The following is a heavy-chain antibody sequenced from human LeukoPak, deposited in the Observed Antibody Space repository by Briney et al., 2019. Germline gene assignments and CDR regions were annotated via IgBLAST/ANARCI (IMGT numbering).Heavy chain of an antibody. CDR1: GITLSSSW. D-gene: IGHD3-22*01. Sequence: GGSLRLSCEASGITLSSSWMHWVRQSPAKELVWVARITSDGTDIKYADSVKGRFTLSRDNAKNTLYLQMNSLRVEDTALYYCARERFHYDVWGQGTLVTVSS. CDR2: ITSDGTDI. V-gene: IGHV3-74*01. CDR3: ARERFHYDV. J-gene: IGHJ4*02.